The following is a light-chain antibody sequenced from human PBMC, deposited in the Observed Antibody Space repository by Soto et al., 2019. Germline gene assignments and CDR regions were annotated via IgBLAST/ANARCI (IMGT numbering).Light chain of an antibody. Sequence: QSVLTQPRSVSGSPGQSVTISCTGTSSDVGAYNYVSWYQQHPGKAPKLIIYDVSKWPSGVPDRFSGSKSGNTASLTISGLQAEDEADYYCSSSAGSSTVIFGGGTQLTVL. CDR1: SSDVGAYNY. V-gene: IGLV2-11*01. J-gene: IGLJ2*01. CDR2: DVS. CDR3: SSSAGSSTVI.